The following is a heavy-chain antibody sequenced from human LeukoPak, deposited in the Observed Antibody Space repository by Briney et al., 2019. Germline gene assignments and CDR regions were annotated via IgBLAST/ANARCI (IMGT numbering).Heavy chain of an antibody. CDR1: GGSISSYY. CDR3: ARDRRGIAAYDYMDV. CDR2: IYYSGST. V-gene: IGHV4-59*01. Sequence: SETLSLTCTVSGGSISSYYWSWIRQPPGKGLEWIGYIYYSGSTNYNPSLKSRVTISVDTSKNQFSLKLSSVTAADTAVYYCARDRRGIAAYDYMDVWGKGTTVTVSS. D-gene: IGHD6-13*01. J-gene: IGHJ6*03.